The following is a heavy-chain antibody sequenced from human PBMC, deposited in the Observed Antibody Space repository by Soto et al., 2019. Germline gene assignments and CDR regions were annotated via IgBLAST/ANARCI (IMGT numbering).Heavy chain of an antibody. CDR2: TYYRSNWRH. D-gene: IGHD6-19*01. Sequence: SQTPLLTCAISGDSVSSNTAAWNWIRSSPSRGLEWLGRTYYRSNWRHDYAVSVKRRITVNPDTSKNHFSLQLNSVTPDDTAVYVGARGVAGSGFDLWGQGTLVTVYS. CDR1: GDSVSSNTAA. J-gene: IGHJ4*02. V-gene: IGHV6-1*01. CDR3: ARGVAGSGFDL.